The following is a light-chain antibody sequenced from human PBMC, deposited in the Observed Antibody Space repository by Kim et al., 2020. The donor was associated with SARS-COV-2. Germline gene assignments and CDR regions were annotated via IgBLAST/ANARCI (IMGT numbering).Light chain of an antibody. V-gene: IGKV3-11*01. J-gene: IGKJ4*01. Sequence: LPPGERASLSCRASQSVSRYLGWYQRKPSQAPRLLIYDASNRGIGVPARFSGSGSETDFTLTISSLEPEDFSVYYCQQRTNWPLTFGGGTKVDIK. CDR3: QQRTNWPLT. CDR1: QSVSRY. CDR2: DAS.